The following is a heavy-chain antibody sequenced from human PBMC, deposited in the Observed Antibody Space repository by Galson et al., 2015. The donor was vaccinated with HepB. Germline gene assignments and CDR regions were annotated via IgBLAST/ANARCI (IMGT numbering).Heavy chain of an antibody. V-gene: IGHV3-15*01. Sequence: SLRLSCAASGFTFSNAWMSWVRQAQGKGLEWVGRIKSNTDGGATDYAAPVKGRFTISRDDSKNTLYLQMNSLKSGDTAVYYCTTDNPQYGDHDWFAPWGQGTLVTVSS. CDR3: TTDNPQYGDHDWFAP. CDR1: GFTFSNAW. D-gene: IGHD4-17*01. J-gene: IGHJ5*02. CDR2: IKSNTDGGAT.